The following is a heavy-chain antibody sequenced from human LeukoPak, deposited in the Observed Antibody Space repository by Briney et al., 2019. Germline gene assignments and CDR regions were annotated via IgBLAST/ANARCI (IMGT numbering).Heavy chain of an antibody. J-gene: IGHJ5*02. CDR2: IYYSGST. D-gene: IGHD3-10*01. Sequence: KPSETLSLTCTVSGGSISSYYWSWIRQPPGKGLEWIGYIYYSGSTNYNPSLKSRVTISVDTSKNQFSLKLSSVTAADTAVYYCARHVWLGDGSFAPWGQGTLVTVSS. CDR3: ARHVWLGDGSFAP. V-gene: IGHV4-59*08. CDR1: GGSISSYY.